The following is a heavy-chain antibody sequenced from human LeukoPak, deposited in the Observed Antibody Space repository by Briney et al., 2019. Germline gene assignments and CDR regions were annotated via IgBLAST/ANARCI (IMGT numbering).Heavy chain of an antibody. Sequence: GASVKVSCKASGYTFTSYDINWLRQATGQGLEWMGWMNPNSGNTGYAQKFQGRVTMTRNTSISTAYMKLSSLRSEDTAVYYCAIGVVVPTGYYMDVWGKGNTVTVSS. J-gene: IGHJ6*03. CDR2: MNPNSGNT. D-gene: IGHD2-2*01. CDR3: AIGVVVPTGYYMDV. V-gene: IGHV1-8*01. CDR1: GYTFTSYD.